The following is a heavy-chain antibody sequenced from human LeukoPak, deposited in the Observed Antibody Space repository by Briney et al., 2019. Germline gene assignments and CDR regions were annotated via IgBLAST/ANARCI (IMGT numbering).Heavy chain of an antibody. Sequence: SETLSLTCAVYGGSFSGYYWSWIRQYPGKGLEWIGEINQSGSTKYNQSLKSRVTISVDTSKNQFSLKLSSVTAADTAVYYCARFDSWSGNYYNGMDVWGQGTTVTVSS. CDR2: INQSGST. D-gene: IGHD3-3*01. CDR3: ARFDSWSGNYYNGMDV. CDR1: GGSFSGYY. J-gene: IGHJ6*02. V-gene: IGHV4-34*01.